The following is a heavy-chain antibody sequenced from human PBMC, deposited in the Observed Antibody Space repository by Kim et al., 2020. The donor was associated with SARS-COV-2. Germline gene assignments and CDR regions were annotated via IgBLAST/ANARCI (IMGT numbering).Heavy chain of an antibody. Sequence: YSPSFQGQVTISADKSISTAYLQWSSLKASDTAMYYCARLPSGTAVLFDYWGQGTLVTVSS. J-gene: IGHJ4*02. V-gene: IGHV5-51*01. CDR3: ARLPSGTAVLFDY. D-gene: IGHD1-1*01.